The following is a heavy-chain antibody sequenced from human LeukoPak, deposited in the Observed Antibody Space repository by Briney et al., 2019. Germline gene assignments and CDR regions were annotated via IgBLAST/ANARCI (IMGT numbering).Heavy chain of an antibody. D-gene: IGHD3-22*01. Sequence: PGGSLRLSCAASGFTFSSYEMNWVRQAPGKGLEWVSSISSSSSYIYYADSVKGRFTISRDNAKNSLYLQMDSLRAEDTAVYYCARSIYYYDSSGYLYPFDYWGQGTLVTVSS. CDR3: ARSIYYYDSSGYLYPFDY. CDR2: ISSSSSYI. J-gene: IGHJ4*02. CDR1: GFTFSSYE. V-gene: IGHV3-21*01.